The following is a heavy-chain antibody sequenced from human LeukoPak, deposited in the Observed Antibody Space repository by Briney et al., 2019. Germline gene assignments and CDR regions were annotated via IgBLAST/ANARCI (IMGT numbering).Heavy chain of an antibody. D-gene: IGHD4-23*01. CDR2: INSDGSTT. J-gene: IGHJ3*02. CDR1: GFTFSDYW. CDR3: AKRGADSGGNSALVAFDI. Sequence: PGGSLRLSCAASGFTFSDYWMHWVRQAPGKGLVWVSGINSDGSTTNYADSVKGRFTISRDNSKNTLYVQMNSLRAEDTAVYYCAKRGADSGGNSALVAFDIWGQGTMVTVSS. V-gene: IGHV3-74*01.